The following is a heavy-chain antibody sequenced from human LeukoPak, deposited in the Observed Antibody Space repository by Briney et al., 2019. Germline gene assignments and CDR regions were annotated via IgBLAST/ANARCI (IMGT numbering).Heavy chain of an antibody. CDR1: GFTLSSYE. J-gene: IGHJ3*02. CDR2: IKQDGSEK. Sequence: GGSLRLSCAASGFTLSSYEMHWVRQAPGKGLEWVANIKQDGSEKYYVDSVKGRFAISRDNAKNSLYLQMNSLRVEDTAVYYCARSPPLWNGDAFDIWGQGTMVTVSS. D-gene: IGHD1-1*01. CDR3: ARSPPLWNGDAFDI. V-gene: IGHV3-7*01.